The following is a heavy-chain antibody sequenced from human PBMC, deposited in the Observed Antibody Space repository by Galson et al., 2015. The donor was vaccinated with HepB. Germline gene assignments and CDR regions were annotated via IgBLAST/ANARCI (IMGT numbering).Heavy chain of an antibody. V-gene: IGHV1-46*01. Sequence: SVKVSRKASGYTFTSYYMHWVRQAPGQGLEWMGIINPSGGSTSYAQKFQGRVTMTRDTSTSTVYMELSSLRSEDAAVYYCARPVVGAFDYWGQGTLVTVSS. D-gene: IGHD1-26*01. CDR2: INPSGGST. CDR3: ARPVVGAFDY. CDR1: GYTFTSYY. J-gene: IGHJ4*02.